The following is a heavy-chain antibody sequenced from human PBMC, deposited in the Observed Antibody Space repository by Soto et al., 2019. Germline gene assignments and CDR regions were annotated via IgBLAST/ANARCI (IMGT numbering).Heavy chain of an antibody. Sequence: TGGSLRLSCAASGFTFSSYAMSWVRQAPGKGLEWVSAISGSGGSTYYADSVKGRFTISRDNSKNTLYLQMNSLRAEDTAVYYCAKDFGDDFWSGLDWFDPWGQGTLVTVSS. CDR2: ISGSGGST. V-gene: IGHV3-23*01. CDR1: GFTFSSYA. J-gene: IGHJ5*02. CDR3: AKDFGDDFWSGLDWFDP. D-gene: IGHD3-3*01.